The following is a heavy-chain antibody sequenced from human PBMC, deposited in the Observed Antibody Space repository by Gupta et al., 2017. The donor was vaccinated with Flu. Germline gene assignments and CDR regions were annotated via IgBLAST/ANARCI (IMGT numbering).Heavy chain of an antibody. CDR2: INHSGST. CDR1: GGSFSGYY. D-gene: IGHD4-4*01. V-gene: IGHV4-34*01. Sequence: QLHLQQWGAGLRKPSDPLSLTCAVYGGSFSGYYWSWIRQPPGKGLEWIGEINHSGSTNYNPSLKSRVTISVDTSKNQFSLKLSSVTAADTAVYYCARDVNSNYPQRGMDVWGQGTTVTVSS. CDR3: ARDVNSNYPQRGMDV. J-gene: IGHJ6*02.